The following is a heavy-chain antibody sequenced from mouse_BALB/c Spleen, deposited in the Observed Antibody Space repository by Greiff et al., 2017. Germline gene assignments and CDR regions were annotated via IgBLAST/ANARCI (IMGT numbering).Heavy chain of an antibody. CDR1: GYTFTSYT. CDR3: ARGDDGYAIDY. D-gene: IGHD2-3*01. Sequence: VMLVESGAELARPGASVKMSCKASGYTFTSYTMHWVKQRPGKGLEWIGYINPSSGYTNYNQKFKDKATLTADKSSSTAYMQLSSLTSDDSAVYYCARGDDGYAIDYWGQGTSVTVSS. CDR2: INPSSGYT. V-gene: IGHV1-4*01. J-gene: IGHJ4*01.